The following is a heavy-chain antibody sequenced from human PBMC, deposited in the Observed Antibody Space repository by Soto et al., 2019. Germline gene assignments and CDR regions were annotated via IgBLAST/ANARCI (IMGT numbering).Heavy chain of an antibody. D-gene: IGHD2-15*01. V-gene: IGHV3-74*01. Sequence: PGGSLRLSCAASGFTFSSYAMTWVRQAPGKGLVWVSGISSDGSTTSYADSVKGRFTISRDNAKNTLYLQMNSLRAEDTAVYYCARLDTPVVVAATFDPWGQGTLVTVSS. CDR1: GFTFSSYA. CDR2: ISSDGSTT. CDR3: ARLDTPVVVAATFDP. J-gene: IGHJ5*02.